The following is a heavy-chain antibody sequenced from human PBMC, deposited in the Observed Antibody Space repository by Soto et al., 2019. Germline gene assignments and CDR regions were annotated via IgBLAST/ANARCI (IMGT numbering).Heavy chain of an antibody. Sequence: QVQLVQSGAEVKKPGSSVKVSCKASGGTFSSYAISWVRQAPGQGLEWMGGIIPIFGTANYAQKFQGRVTITAAESTSTAYLELSSLRSEDTAVYYCARRAWQQLDRGGMDVWGQGTTVTVSS. CDR2: IIPIFGTA. J-gene: IGHJ6*02. D-gene: IGHD6-13*01. CDR1: GGTFSSYA. V-gene: IGHV1-69*12. CDR3: ARRAWQQLDRGGMDV.